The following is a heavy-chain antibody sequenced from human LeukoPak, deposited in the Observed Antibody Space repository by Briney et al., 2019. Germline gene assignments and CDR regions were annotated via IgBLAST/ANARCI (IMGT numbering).Heavy chain of an antibody. D-gene: IGHD2-15*01. CDR3: ARVDGSPDY. J-gene: IGHJ4*02. V-gene: IGHV1-8*03. CDR2: INLNSGNT. CDR1: GYTFTRYD. Sequence: ASVRVSCTASGYTFTRYDINWVRQATGHGLEWMGWINLNSGNTGYAQKFQGRVTITRDTSIRTAYMEVSSLRSEDTAVYYCARVDGSPDYWGQGTLLTVSS.